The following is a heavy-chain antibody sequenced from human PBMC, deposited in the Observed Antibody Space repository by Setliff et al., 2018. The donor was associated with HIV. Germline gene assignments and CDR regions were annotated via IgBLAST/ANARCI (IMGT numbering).Heavy chain of an antibody. CDR2: MNPNSGNS. Sequence: GASVKVSCKASGYNFINNDINWVRQATGQGLEWMGWMNPNSGNSGYAQKFQGRVTMTRSTSFSTAYMELSNLTSEDTAIYYCARKHKVSLGRGIVVLWGFDPWGQGTLVTVPQ. CDR3: ARKHKVSLGRGIVVLWGFDP. J-gene: IGHJ5*02. CDR1: GYNFINND. D-gene: IGHD3-10*01. V-gene: IGHV1-8*02.